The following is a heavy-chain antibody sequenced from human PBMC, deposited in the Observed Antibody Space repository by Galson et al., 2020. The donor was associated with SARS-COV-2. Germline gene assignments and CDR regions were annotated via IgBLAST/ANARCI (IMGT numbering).Heavy chain of an antibody. CDR1: GFTFSSYA. J-gene: IGHJ4*02. CDR3: AKDYPSYGDWRDH. D-gene: IGHD2-21*02. Sequence: GESLKISCAASGFTFSSYAMSWVRQAPGKGLEWVSSISGGAENTYYADSVRGRFTISRDNSNNTLYLQMNSLRAEDTAVYFCAKDYPSYGDWRDHWGQGTLVTVSS. CDR2: ISGGAENT. V-gene: IGHV3-23*01.